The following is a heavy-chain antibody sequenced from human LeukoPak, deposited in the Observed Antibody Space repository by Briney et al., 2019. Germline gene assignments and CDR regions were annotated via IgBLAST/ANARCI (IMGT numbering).Heavy chain of an antibody. J-gene: IGHJ4*02. CDR1: GGSISSYY. CDR3: ARHAKRYYFDY. CDR2: IYYSGST. V-gene: IGHV4-59*08. Sequence: SETLSLTCTVSGGSISSYYWSWIRQPPGKGLEWIGYIYYSGSTNYNPSLKSRVTISVDTSKNQFSLKLSSVTAADTAVYYCARHAKRYYFDYWGQGTLVTVSS.